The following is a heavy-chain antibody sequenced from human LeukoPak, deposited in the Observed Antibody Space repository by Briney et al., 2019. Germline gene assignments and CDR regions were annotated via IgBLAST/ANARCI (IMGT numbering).Heavy chain of an antibody. CDR3: ARDRVLRYFDWLLATDERWAFDI. CDR1: GYTFTIYG. V-gene: IGHV1-18*01. D-gene: IGHD3-9*01. J-gene: IGHJ3*02. Sequence: GASVKVSCKASGYTFTIYGISWVRQAPGQGLEWMGWISAYNGNTNYAQKLQGRVTMTTDTSTSTAYMELRSLRSDGTAVYYCARDRVLRYFDWLLATDERWAFDIWGQGTMVTVSS. CDR2: ISAYNGNT.